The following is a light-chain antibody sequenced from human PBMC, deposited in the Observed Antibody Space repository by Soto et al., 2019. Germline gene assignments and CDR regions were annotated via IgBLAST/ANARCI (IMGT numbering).Light chain of an antibody. Sequence: QSVLTQPPSVSGAPGQSVTISCTGSSSNIGAGRDVHWYQQLPGTAPRLLIYGNNDRPSGVPDRFSASKSGTSASLAITGLQAEDEADFYCQSFDSSLSAYVFGTGTKVTVL. CDR3: QSFDSSLSAYV. CDR2: GNN. CDR1: SSNIGAGRD. V-gene: IGLV1-40*01. J-gene: IGLJ1*01.